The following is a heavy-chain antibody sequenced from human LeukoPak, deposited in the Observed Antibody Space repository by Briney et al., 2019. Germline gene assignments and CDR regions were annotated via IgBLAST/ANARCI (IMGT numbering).Heavy chain of an antibody. CDR3: ARGGGLSGYDYIDY. CDR2: IYYSGST. D-gene: IGHD5-12*01. V-gene: IGHV4-59*01. Sequence: PSETLSLTCTVSGGSISSYYWSWIRRPPGKGLEWIGYIYYSGSTNYNPPPKSGVTISVDTSKNQFSLKLSSVTAADTAVYYCARGGGLSGYDYIDYWGQGALVTVSS. J-gene: IGHJ4*02. CDR1: GGSISSYY.